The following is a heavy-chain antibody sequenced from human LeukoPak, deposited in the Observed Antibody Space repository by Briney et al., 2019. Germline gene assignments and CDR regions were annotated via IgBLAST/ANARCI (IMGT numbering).Heavy chain of an antibody. CDR2: INHSGST. CDR1: GGSFSGYY. J-gene: IGHJ6*02. Sequence: KTSETLSLTCAVYGGSFSGYYWSWIRQPPGKGLEWIGEINHSGSTNYNPSLKSRVTISVDTSKNQFSLKLSSVTAADTAVYYCARDWHGMDVWGQGTTVTVSS. CDR3: ARDWHGMDV. V-gene: IGHV4-34*01.